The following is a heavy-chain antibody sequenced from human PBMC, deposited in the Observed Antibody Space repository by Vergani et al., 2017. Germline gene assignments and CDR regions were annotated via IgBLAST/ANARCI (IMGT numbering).Heavy chain of an antibody. V-gene: IGHV3-49*04. CDR2: IRSKDYGGTT. CDR1: GFTFGDYA. J-gene: IGHJ6*02. D-gene: IGHD3-3*01. CDR3: TRDELYYDFGSGHPPRGMDV. Sequence: EVQLVESGGGLVQPGRSLRLSCTASGFTFGDYAMSWVRQAPGKGLEGVGFIRSKDYGGTTEYAASVNGRFTISRDDSKSIAYLQMNSLKTEDTAVYYCTRDELYYDFGSGHPPRGMDVWGQGTTVTVSS.